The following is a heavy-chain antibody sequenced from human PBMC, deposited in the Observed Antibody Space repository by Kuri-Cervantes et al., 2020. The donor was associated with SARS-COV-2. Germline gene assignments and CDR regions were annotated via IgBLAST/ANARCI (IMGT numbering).Heavy chain of an antibody. J-gene: IGHJ4*02. CDR1: GYTFTNYV. CDR2: IIPIFGTA. CDR3: ARPYCTSSTCYDGTFDS. Sequence: SVKVSCKASGYTFTNYVINWVRQAPGQGLEWMGGIIPIFGTANYAQKFQGRVTITADESTSTAYMELSSLRSEDTAVYYCARPYCTSSTCYDGTFDSWGQGIL. V-gene: IGHV1-69*13. D-gene: IGHD2-2*01.